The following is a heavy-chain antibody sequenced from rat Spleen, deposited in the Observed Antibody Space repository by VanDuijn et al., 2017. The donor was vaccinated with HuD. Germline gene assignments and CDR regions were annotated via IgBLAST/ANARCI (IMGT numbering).Heavy chain of an antibody. J-gene: IGHJ2*01. CDR1: GFTFSSFP. D-gene: IGHD1-9*01. CDR3: ARRHYGYTDYFDY. CDR2: ISSGGGGI. Sequence: EVQLVESGGGLVQPGRSLKLSCAASGFTFSSFPMAWVRQAPKKGLEWVASISSGGGGIYYPDSVKGRFTISRDDVKSTLSLQMDSLRSEDTATYYCARRHYGYTDYFDYWGQGVMVTVSS. V-gene: IGHV5-25*01.